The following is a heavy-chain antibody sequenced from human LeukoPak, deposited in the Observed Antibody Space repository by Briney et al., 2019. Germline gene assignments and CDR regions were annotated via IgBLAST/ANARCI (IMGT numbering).Heavy chain of an antibody. CDR3: AKGGSPSCYSSSGY. CDR1: GFTFSSYW. D-gene: IGHD2-2*01. J-gene: IGHJ4*02. Sequence: QPGRSLRLSCAASGFTFSSYWMHWVRHAPGKGLVWVSRINSDGSLTRYADSVKGRFTISRDNAKNTLYLQMNSLRGEDTAVYYCAKGGSPSCYSSSGYWGQGTLVTLSS. CDR2: INSDGSLT. V-gene: IGHV3-74*01.